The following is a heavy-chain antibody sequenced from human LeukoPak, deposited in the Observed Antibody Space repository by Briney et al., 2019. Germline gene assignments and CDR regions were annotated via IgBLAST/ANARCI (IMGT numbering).Heavy chain of an antibody. Sequence: SQTLSLTCTVSGGSISSGSYYWSWIRQPAGKGLEWIGRIYTSGSTNYNPSLKSRVTISVDTSKNQFSLKLSSVTAADTAVYYCARDLAAASNWFDPWGQGTLVTVSS. CDR1: GGSISSGSYY. CDR3: ARDLAAASNWFDP. D-gene: IGHD6-13*01. CDR2: IYTSGST. J-gene: IGHJ5*02. V-gene: IGHV4-61*02.